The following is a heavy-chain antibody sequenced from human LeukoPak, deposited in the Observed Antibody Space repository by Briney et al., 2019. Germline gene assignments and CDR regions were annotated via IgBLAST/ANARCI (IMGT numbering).Heavy chain of an antibody. CDR3: ARDRSGLMDV. V-gene: IGHV3-30*19. Sequence: GGSLRLSCAASGFTFSSYGMHWVRRAPGKGLEWVAVISYDGSNKYYADSVKGRFTISRDNSKNTLYLQMNSLRAEDTAVYYCARDRSGLMDVWGKGTTVTVSS. J-gene: IGHJ6*04. CDR1: GFTFSSYG. CDR2: ISYDGSNK.